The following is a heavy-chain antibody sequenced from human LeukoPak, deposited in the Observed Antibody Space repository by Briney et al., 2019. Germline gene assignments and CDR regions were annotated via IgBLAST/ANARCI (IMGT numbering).Heavy chain of an antibody. Sequence: SETLSLTCTVSGGSISSSSYYWGWIRQPPGKGLEWIGEINHSGSTNYNPSLKSRVTISVDTSKNQFSLKLSSVTAADTAVYYCARYHSSGWYIDYRGQGTLVTVSS. J-gene: IGHJ4*02. CDR1: GGSISSSSYY. D-gene: IGHD6-19*01. CDR2: INHSGST. V-gene: IGHV4-39*07. CDR3: ARYHSSGWYIDY.